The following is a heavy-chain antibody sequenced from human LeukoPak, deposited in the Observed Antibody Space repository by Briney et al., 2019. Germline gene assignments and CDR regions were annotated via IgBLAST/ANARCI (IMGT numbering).Heavy chain of an antibody. CDR3: ARVDNYGGNPPDY. CDR1: GFTFNTYT. J-gene: IGHJ4*02. V-gene: IGHV3-21*01. CDR2: ISSSTTYI. D-gene: IGHD4-23*01. Sequence: GGSLRLSCAASGFTFNTYTMYWVRQAPGKGLEWVSSISSSTTYIYYADSVKGRLTISRDNVKNSLSLQMNSLRAEDTAVYYCARVDNYGGNPPDYWGQGTLVTVSS.